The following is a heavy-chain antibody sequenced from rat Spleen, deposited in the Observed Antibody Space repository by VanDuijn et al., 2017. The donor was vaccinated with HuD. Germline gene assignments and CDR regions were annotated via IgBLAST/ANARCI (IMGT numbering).Heavy chain of an antibody. J-gene: IGHJ3*01. D-gene: IGHD4-3*01. CDR2: ISYDGTTT. CDR3: ARLGGLRNWFAY. Sequence: EVQLAESGGGLVQPGRSLKLSCAASGFTFSNYGMAWVRQAPTKGLDWVAIISYDGTTTYYRDSVKGRFTISRDDEESTLYLQMDSLRSEDTATYFCARLGGLRNWFAYWGQGTLVTVSS. CDR1: GFTFSNYG. V-gene: IGHV5-29*01.